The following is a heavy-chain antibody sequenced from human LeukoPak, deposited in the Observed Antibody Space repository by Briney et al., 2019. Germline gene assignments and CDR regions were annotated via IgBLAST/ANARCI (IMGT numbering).Heavy chain of an antibody. D-gene: IGHD3-22*01. CDR1: GFTFSTYA. CDR3: AKDSSSYDWGYMDV. CDR2: IGGSDGRT. V-gene: IGHV3-23*01. Sequence: PGGSLRLSCAASGFTFSTYAMSWVRQAPGKGLEWVSLIGGSDGRTRYADSVKGRFTIPRDNSKNTLCLEMNSLRAEDTAVYYCAKDSSSYDWGYMDVWGKGTTVTISS. J-gene: IGHJ6*03.